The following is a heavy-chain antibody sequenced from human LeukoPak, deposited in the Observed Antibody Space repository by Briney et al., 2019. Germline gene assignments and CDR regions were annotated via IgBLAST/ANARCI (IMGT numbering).Heavy chain of an antibody. V-gene: IGHV3-30*03. D-gene: IGHD3-10*01. CDR3: ARRSRALGFDLDY. J-gene: IGHJ4*02. CDR1: GFTFSSYG. CDR2: ISYDGSNK. Sequence: PGGSLRLSCAASGFTFSSYGMHWVRQAPGKGLEWVAVISYDGSNKYYADSVKGRFTISRDNSKNTLYLQMNSLRAEDTAVYYCARRSRALGFDLDYWGQGTLVTVSS.